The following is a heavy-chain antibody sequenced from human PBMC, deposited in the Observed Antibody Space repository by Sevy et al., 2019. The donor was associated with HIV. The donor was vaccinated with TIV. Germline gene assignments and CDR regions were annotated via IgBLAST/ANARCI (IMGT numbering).Heavy chain of an antibody. D-gene: IGHD3-9*01. J-gene: IGHJ4*02. CDR1: GFTFSDYY. CDR3: AREYRYYDILTGYYNGRSFDY. V-gene: IGHV3-11*06. Sequence: GGSLRLSCAASGFTFSDYYMSWIRQAPGKGLEWVSYISSSSSYTNYADSVKGRFTISRDNAKNSLYLQTNSLRAEDTAVYYCAREYRYYDILTGYYNGRSFDYWGQGTLVTVSS. CDR2: ISSSSSYT.